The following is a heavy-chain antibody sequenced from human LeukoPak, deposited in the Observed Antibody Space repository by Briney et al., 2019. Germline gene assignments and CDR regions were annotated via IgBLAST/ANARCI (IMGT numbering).Heavy chain of an antibody. V-gene: IGHV5-51*01. CDR2: IYPGDSDT. J-gene: IGHJ4*02. D-gene: IGHD2-15*01. CDR1: GYSFATHW. CDR3: ARLGICYGGPCFSFDY. Sequence: GESLKISCKGFGYSFATHWIGWVRQMPGKGLEWMGIIYPGDSDTRYSPSFQGQVTISADKSISTAYLQWNSLKASDPAIYYCARLGICYGGPCFSFDYWGQGTLVTVSS.